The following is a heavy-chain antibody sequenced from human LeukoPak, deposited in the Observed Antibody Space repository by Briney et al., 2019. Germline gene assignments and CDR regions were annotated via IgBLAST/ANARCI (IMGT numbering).Heavy chain of an antibody. V-gene: IGHV1-18*01. Sequence: ASVKVSCKASGYTFTCYGISWVRQAPGQGLEWMGWISAYNGNTNYAQKLQGRVTMTTDTSTSTAYMELRSLRSDDTAVYYCARAYGSGSYYNEGWFDPWGQGTLVTVSS. D-gene: IGHD3-10*01. CDR2: ISAYNGNT. J-gene: IGHJ5*02. CDR1: GYTFTCYG. CDR3: ARAYGSGSYYNEGWFDP.